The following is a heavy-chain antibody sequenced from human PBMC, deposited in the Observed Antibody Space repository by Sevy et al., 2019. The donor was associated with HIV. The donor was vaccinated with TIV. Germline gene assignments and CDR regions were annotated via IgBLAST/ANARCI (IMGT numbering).Heavy chain of an antibody. D-gene: IGHD3-22*01. J-gene: IGHJ4*02. CDR3: AKDYYHDSSEYSYYFDH. V-gene: IGHV3-23*01. CDR1: GFIFSNYA. CDR2: ISRSGVRT. Sequence: GGSLRLSCAASGFIFSNYAMNWVRQAPGKGLEWVSSISRSGVRTYYADSVKGRFAISRDKSNNTPYLQVDNLRGEDTAVYYFAKDYYHDSSEYSYYFDHWGQGTLVTVSS.